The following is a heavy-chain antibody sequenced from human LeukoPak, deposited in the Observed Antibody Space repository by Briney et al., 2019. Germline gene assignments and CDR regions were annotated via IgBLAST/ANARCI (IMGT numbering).Heavy chain of an antibody. CDR2: ISADGGST. CDR1: GLTFHDYA. CDR3: AKESGKFDY. Sequence: GGSLRLSCVASGLTFHDYAMHWVRQAPGKGLEWVSLISADGGSTFYADSVRGRFSISRDNSKNSLYLQMDSLRTEDTAMYYCAKESGKFDYWGQGTLVAVSS. V-gene: IGHV3-43*02. J-gene: IGHJ4*02.